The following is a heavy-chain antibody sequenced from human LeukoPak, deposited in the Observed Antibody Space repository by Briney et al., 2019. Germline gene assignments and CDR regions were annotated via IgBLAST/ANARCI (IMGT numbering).Heavy chain of an antibody. CDR1: GFTFTSSA. CDR3: AARAGTIVVAGDAFDI. Sequence: SVKVSCKASGFTFTSSAMQWVRQARGQRLEWIGWIVVGSGNTNYAQKFQERVTITRDMSTSTAYMELSSLRSEDTAVYYCAARAGTIVVAGDAFDIWGQGTMVTVSS. CDR2: IVVGSGNT. J-gene: IGHJ3*02. V-gene: IGHV1-58*02. D-gene: IGHD3-22*01.